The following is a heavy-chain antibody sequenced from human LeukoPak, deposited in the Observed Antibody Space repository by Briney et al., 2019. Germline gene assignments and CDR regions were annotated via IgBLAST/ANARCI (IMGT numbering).Heavy chain of an antibody. Sequence: PSETLSLTCAVYGESFSGYYWSWIRQPPGKGLEWIGYIYYSGSTNYNPSLKSRVTISVDTSKNQFSLKLSSVTAADTAVYYCARGDSSGEFDYWGQGTLVTVSS. CDR1: GESFSGYY. CDR3: ARGDSSGEFDY. J-gene: IGHJ4*02. CDR2: IYYSGST. V-gene: IGHV4-59*01. D-gene: IGHD3-22*01.